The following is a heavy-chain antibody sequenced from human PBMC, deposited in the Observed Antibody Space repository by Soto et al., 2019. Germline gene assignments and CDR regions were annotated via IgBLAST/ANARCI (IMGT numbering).Heavy chain of an antibody. D-gene: IGHD2-15*01. Sequence: GGSLRLSCAASGFTFSNAWMNWVRQAPGKGLEWVGRIKSKTDGGTTDYAAPVKGKFTISRDDSKNTLYLQMNSLKTEDTAVYYCTTDGGGIVVVVAATGTVFDYWGQGTLVTVSS. J-gene: IGHJ4*02. CDR2: IKSKTDGGTT. V-gene: IGHV3-15*07. CDR1: GFTFSNAW. CDR3: TTDGGGIVVVVAATGTVFDY.